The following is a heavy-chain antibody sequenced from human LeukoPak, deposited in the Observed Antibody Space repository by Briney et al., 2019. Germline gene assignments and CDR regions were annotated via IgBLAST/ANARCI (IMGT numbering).Heavy chain of an antibody. V-gene: IGHV1-18*04. CDR3: AGDYYDSSGYYSWFDP. Sequence: GASVKVSCKASGYTFTGYYMHWVRQAPGQGLEWMGWISAYNGNTNYAQKLQGRVTMTTDTSTSTAYMELRSLRSDDTAVYYCAGDYYDSSGYYSWFDPWGQGTLVTVSS. CDR2: ISAYNGNT. J-gene: IGHJ5*02. D-gene: IGHD3-22*01. CDR1: GYTFTGYY.